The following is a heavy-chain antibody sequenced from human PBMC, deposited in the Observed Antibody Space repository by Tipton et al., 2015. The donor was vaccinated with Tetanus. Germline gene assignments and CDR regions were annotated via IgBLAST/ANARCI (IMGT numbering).Heavy chain of an antibody. CDR3: ARANYDFPKKGPFDS. Sequence: TLSLTCTVSGGSIRSGDYQWNWIRQPPGKGLEWLAYISYSGSTNSNYSLKSRITISQDTSKNQFSLKLTSVTAADTAVYYCARANYDFPKKGPFDSWGQGTLVTVSS. D-gene: IGHD3-3*01. V-gene: IGHV4-61*08. J-gene: IGHJ4*02. CDR2: ISYSGST. CDR1: GGSIRSGDYQ.